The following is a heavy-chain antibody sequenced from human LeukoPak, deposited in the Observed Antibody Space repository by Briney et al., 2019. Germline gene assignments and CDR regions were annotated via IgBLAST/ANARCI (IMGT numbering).Heavy chain of an antibody. J-gene: IGHJ4*02. V-gene: IGHV3-30*18. D-gene: IGHD5-12*01. CDR1: GFTFSSYG. CDR2: ISYDGSNK. Sequence: GGSLRLSCAASGFTFSSYGVHWVRQAPGKGLEWVAVISYDGSNKYYADSVKGRFTISRDNSKNTLYLQMNSLRAEDTAVYYCAKDPKRGYSGYDWDYWGQGTLVTVSS. CDR3: AKDPKRGYSGYDWDY.